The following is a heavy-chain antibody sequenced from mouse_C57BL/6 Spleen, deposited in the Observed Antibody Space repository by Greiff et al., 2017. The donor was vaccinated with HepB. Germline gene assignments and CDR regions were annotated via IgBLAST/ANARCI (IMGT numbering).Heavy chain of an antibody. Sequence: EVQLQQSGPELVKPGASVKISCKASGYTFTDYYMNWVKQSHGKSLEWIGDINPNNGGTSYNQKFKGKATLTVDKSSSTAYMELRSLTSEDSAVYYCARSPLTGFFAWFAYWGQGTLVTVSA. CDR1: GYTFTDYY. CDR3: ARSPLTGFFAWFAY. CDR2: INPNNGGT. D-gene: IGHD4-1*01. J-gene: IGHJ3*01. V-gene: IGHV1-26*01.